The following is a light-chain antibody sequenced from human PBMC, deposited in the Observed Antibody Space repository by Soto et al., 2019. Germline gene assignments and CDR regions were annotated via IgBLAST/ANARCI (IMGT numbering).Light chain of an antibody. CDR1: QNINSN. J-gene: IGKJ1*01. CDR2: GAF. V-gene: IGKV3-15*01. Sequence: EIVMTQSPATLSVSPGERANLSCRASQNINSNLAWYQQKPGKGPRLLIYGAFNRTTGVPDRFTGSGSGTEFTLTFSFLQSEDFAVYYCQHYNNWLTWTFGQGTKVDIK. CDR3: QHYNNWLTWT.